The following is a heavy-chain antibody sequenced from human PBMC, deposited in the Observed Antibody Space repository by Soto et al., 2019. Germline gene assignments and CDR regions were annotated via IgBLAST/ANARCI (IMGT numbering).Heavy chain of an antibody. CDR1: GYSFTSYW. CDR2: IYPGDSDT. V-gene: IGHV5-51*01. J-gene: IGHJ5*02. CDR3: ARHPDYGSGSPPGLTP. Sequence: GESLKISCKGSGYSFTSYWIGWVRQMPGKGLEWMGIIYPGDSDTRYSPSFQGQVTISADKSISTAYLQWSSLKASDTAMYYCARHPDYGSGSPPGLTPWGQGTLVTVSS. D-gene: IGHD3-10*01.